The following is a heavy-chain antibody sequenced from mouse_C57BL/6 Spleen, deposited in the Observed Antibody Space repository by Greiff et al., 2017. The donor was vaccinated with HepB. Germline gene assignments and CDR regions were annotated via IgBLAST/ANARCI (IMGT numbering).Heavy chain of an antibody. Sequence: EVQLQQSGPELVKPGASVKISCKASGYTFTDYYMNWVKQSHGKSLEWIGDINPNNGGTSYNQKLKGKATLTVDKSSSTAYMELRILTSEDSAVYYCARCDLLLRSWFAYWGQGTLVTVSA. V-gene: IGHV1-26*01. J-gene: IGHJ3*01. D-gene: IGHD1-1*01. CDR1: GYTFTDYY. CDR2: INPNNGGT. CDR3: ARCDLLLRSWFAY.